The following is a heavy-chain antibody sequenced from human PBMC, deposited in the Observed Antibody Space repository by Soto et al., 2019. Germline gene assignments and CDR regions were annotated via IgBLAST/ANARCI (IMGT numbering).Heavy chain of an antibody. J-gene: IGHJ6*02. D-gene: IGHD4-4*01. V-gene: IGHV3-30-3*01. CDR3: ARDASPPTVTTTRGYYYYGMDV. Sequence: GGSLRLSCAASGFTFSSYAMHWVRQAPGKGLERVAVISYDGSNKYYADSVKGRFTISRDNSKNTLYLQMNSLRAEDTAVYYCARDASPPTVTTTRGYYYYGMDVWGQGTTVTVSS. CDR2: ISYDGSNK. CDR1: GFTFSSYA.